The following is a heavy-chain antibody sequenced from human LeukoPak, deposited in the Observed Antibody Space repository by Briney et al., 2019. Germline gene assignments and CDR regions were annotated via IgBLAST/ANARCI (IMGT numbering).Heavy chain of an antibody. CDR2: INSDGSST. CDR3: ARVWYYDILTGYSPFDY. Sequence: PGGSLRLSCAASGFTFSSDWMHWVRQAPGKGLVWVSRINSDGSSTSYADSVKGRFTISRDNAKNTLYLQMNSLRAEDTAVYYCARVWYYDILTGYSPFDYWGQGTLVTVSS. J-gene: IGHJ4*02. D-gene: IGHD3-9*01. V-gene: IGHV3-74*01. CDR1: GFTFSSDW.